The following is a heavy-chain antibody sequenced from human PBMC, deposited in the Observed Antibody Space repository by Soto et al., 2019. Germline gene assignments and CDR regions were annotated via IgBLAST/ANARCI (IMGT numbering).Heavy chain of an antibody. V-gene: IGHV3-7*04. Sequence: SWWLSFIRKTPGKGLEWVANIKQDGSEKYYVDSVKGRFTISRDNAKNSLYLQMNSLRAEDTAVYYCARFYYDSSGYLPSPYYYYYGMDVWGQGTTVTV. CDR3: ARFYYDSSGYLPSPYYYYYGMDV. D-gene: IGHD3-22*01. J-gene: IGHJ6*02. CDR1: SWW. CDR2: IKQDGSEK.